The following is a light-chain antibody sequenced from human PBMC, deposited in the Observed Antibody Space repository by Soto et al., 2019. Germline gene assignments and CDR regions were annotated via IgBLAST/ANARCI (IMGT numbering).Light chain of an antibody. J-gene: IGKJ2*01. Sequence: EIVLTQSPGTLSLSPGERATLSCTASETIGMTSLAWYQQKPGQAPRLVIYGASKTAFGITDRFRGSTSGTVFHLASSILGPEDFAVYHCLQHGRAPYTFGQGTRLEIK. CDR1: ETIGMTS. V-gene: IGKV3-20*01. CDR3: LQHGRAPYT. CDR2: GAS.